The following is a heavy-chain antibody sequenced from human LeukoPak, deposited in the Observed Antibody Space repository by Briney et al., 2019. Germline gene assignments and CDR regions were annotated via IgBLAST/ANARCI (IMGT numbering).Heavy chain of an antibody. Sequence: GESLKISCQGSGYSFTSYWIGWVRQMPGKGLEWMGIIYPGDSDTRYSPSFQGQVTISADKSISTAYLQWSSLKASDTAMYYCARALMVRGVISKFDYWGQGTLVTVSS. J-gene: IGHJ4*02. CDR1: GYSFTSYW. V-gene: IGHV5-51*01. CDR2: IYPGDSDT. CDR3: ARALMVRGVISKFDY. D-gene: IGHD3-10*01.